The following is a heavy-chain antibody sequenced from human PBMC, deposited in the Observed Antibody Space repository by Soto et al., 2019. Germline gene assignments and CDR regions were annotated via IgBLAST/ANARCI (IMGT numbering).Heavy chain of an antibody. J-gene: IGHJ4*02. CDR1: GYTFTSYD. D-gene: IGHD3-9*01. CDR3: ARVPLLRYFDWLTNNPYYFDY. Sequence: ASVKVSCKASGYTFTSYDINWVRQATGQGLEWMGWMNPNSGNTGYAQKFQGRVTMTRNTSISTAYMELSSLRSEDTAVYYCARVPLLRYFDWLTNNPYYFDYWGQGTLVTSPQ. CDR2: MNPNSGNT. V-gene: IGHV1-8*01.